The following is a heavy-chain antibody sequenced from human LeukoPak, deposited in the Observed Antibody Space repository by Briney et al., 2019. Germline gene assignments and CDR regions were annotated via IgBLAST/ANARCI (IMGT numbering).Heavy chain of an antibody. V-gene: IGHV3-23*01. CDR2: ISGSGGST. CDR3: AKGGVVAATSAPDY. CDR1: GFTFSNYA. Sequence: GGSLRLSCAASGFTFSNYAMSWVRQAPGKGLEWVSVISGSGGSTYYADSVKGRFTISRDKSKNTLYLQMNSLRVDDTAIYYCAKGGVVAATSAPDYWGQGTLVTVSS. D-gene: IGHD2-15*01. J-gene: IGHJ4*02.